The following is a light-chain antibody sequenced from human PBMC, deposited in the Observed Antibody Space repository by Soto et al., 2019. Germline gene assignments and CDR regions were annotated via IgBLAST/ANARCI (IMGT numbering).Light chain of an antibody. V-gene: IGLV2-14*01. CDR3: SSFTGSSTYV. CDR2: AVS. Sequence: QSALTQPASVSGSPGQSITISCTGTRSDVGGYNYVSWYQQHPGKAPKLLIYAVSNRPSGVSYRFSASKSGNTAYLTISGLQAEDEADYFCSSFTGSSTYVFGAGTQLTVL. CDR1: RSDVGGYNY. J-gene: IGLJ1*01.